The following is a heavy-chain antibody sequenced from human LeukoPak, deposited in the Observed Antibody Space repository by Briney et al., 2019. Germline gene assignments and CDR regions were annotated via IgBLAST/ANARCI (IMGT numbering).Heavy chain of an antibody. J-gene: IGHJ3*02. D-gene: IGHD6-13*01. CDR3: AKDKGAAAAPGAFDI. Sequence: GGSLRLSCAASGFTFSSYSMNWVRQAPGKGLEWVSYISSSSSTIYYADSVKGRFTISRDNSKNTLYLQMNSLRAEDTAVYYCAKDKGAAAAPGAFDIWGQGTMVTVSS. CDR2: ISSSSSTI. CDR1: GFTFSSYS. V-gene: IGHV3-48*01.